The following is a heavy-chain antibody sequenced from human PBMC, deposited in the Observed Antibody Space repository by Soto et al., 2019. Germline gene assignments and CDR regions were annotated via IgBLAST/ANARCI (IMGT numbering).Heavy chain of an antibody. Sequence: SETLSLTCTVSGDSIRSYYWTWIRQPPGKGLELIGYIYYSGSTRYNPSLKSRVTISVDMSKNQFSLKLSSVIAADTAVYSCARAYGGFDNGLDVWGQGTAVTVSS. CDR1: GDSIRSYY. J-gene: IGHJ6*02. CDR3: ARAYGGFDNGLDV. D-gene: IGHD5-12*01. V-gene: IGHV4-59*01. CDR2: IYYSGST.